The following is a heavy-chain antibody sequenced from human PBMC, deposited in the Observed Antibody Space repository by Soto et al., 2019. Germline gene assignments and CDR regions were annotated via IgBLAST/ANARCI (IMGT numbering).Heavy chain of an antibody. CDR2: ISSSGNTM. CDR1: GFTFSDYE. V-gene: IGHV3-48*03. Sequence: GGSLRLSCAASGFTFSDYEINWVRQAPGKGLEWVSYISSSGNTMYYADSVKGRFTISRDNSKKSLYLQMNSLRADDTAVYYCAREGGTSSRNYLYYYGMDVWGRGTTVTVSS. CDR3: AREGGTSSRNYLYYYGMDV. D-gene: IGHD6-6*01. J-gene: IGHJ6*02.